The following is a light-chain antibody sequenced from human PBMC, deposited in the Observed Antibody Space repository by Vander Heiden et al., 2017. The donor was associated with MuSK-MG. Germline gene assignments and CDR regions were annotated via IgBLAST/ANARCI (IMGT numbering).Light chain of an antibody. J-gene: IGLJ1*01. CDR1: RSNIGSND. CDR2: RDT. V-gene: IGLV1-44*01. Sequence: QSVLTQPPSASGAPGQDVSVSCSGDRSNIGSNDVTWYQLFPGAAPKIVIYRDTGPPSGVTDRFSGSKSGTSASLAITGLQSDDEAEYFCATRDGTGYVFGPGTKVTVL. CDR3: ATRDGTGYV.